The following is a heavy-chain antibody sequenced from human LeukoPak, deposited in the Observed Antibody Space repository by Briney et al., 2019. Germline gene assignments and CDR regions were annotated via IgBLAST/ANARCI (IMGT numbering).Heavy chain of an antibody. CDR3: ARVSSGYDFDY. J-gene: IGHJ4*02. Sequence: ASVEVSCKASGYTFTSYYMHWVRQAPGQGLEWMGIINPSGGSTSYAQKFQGRVTMTRDTSTSTVYMELSSLRSEDTAVYYCARVSSGYDFDYWGQGTLVTVSS. CDR2: INPSGGST. V-gene: IGHV1-46*01. CDR1: GYTFTSYY. D-gene: IGHD5-12*01.